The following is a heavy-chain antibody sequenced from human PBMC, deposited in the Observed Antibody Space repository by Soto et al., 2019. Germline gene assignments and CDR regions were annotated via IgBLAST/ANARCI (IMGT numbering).Heavy chain of an antibody. CDR2: INHSGST. Sequence: PAETLSLTCDAYGVSFSIYYLNWIRQAPGKGLEWLGEINHSGSTNYNASLESRVTISTDTSQIQFSLTLTSVTAADTAVSYCERGEGPLTETWFDPWGQGTLVTVSS. J-gene: IGHJ5*02. CDR1: GVSFSIYY. D-gene: IGHD1-7*01. V-gene: IGHV4-34*01. CDR3: ERGEGPLTETWFDP.